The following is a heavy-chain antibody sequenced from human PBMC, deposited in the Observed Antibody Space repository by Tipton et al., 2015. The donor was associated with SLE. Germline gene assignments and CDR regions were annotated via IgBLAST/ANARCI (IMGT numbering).Heavy chain of an antibody. CDR2: IWYDGINE. D-gene: IGHD3-16*01. Sequence: SLRLSCAASGFSFSSFGMHWVRQAPGKGLEWVALIWYDGINEYYADSVKGRFTISRDTSKNTLYLQMNSLRAEDTAVYYCARDSWGLDYWGQGTLVTVSS. J-gene: IGHJ4*02. CDR1: GFSFSSFG. V-gene: IGHV3-33*01. CDR3: ARDSWGLDY.